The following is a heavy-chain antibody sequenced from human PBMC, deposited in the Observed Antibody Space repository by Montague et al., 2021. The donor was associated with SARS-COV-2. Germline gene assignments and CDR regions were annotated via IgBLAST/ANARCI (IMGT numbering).Heavy chain of an antibody. CDR3: AKDTGRRNYFDY. D-gene: IGHD4-11*01. Sequence: ETLSLTCTVSGGSISSGDYFWGWIRQPPLKGLEWVSAISGSGGNTYYADSVKGRFTISRDNSKNTLYVQMNRLRAEDTAVYYCAKDTGRRNYFDYWGQGTLVTVSS. CDR2: ISGSGGNT. CDR1: GGSISSGDYF. J-gene: IGHJ4*02. V-gene: IGHV3-23*01.